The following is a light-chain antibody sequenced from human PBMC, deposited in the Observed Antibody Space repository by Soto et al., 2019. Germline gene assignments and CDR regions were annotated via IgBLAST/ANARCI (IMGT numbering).Light chain of an antibody. CDR3: QQYNSCSGT. Sequence: IHLTQSPSTLSSSVGDRVTPTWRVSQNINSWLAWYKQKPGKAPKLLIYEASSLEKGVPARFGGSGSGTEFTLTISSLKSDDFEVYYCQQYNSCSGTFGQGTKVDIK. CDR1: QNINSW. V-gene: IGKV1-5*03. CDR2: EAS. J-gene: IGKJ1*01.